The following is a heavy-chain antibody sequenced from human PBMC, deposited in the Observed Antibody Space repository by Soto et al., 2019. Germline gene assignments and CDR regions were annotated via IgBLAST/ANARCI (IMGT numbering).Heavy chain of an antibody. CDR3: AKDLRSYSSSSNWFDP. CDR1: GFTFSSYA. V-gene: IGHV3-23*01. J-gene: IGHJ5*02. Sequence: GGSLRLSCAASGFTFSSYAMSWVRQAPGKGLEWVSAISGSGGSTYYADSVKGRFTISRDNSKNTLYLQMNSLRAEDTAVYYCAKDLRSYSSSSNWFDPWGQGTLVTVSS. CDR2: ISGSGGST. D-gene: IGHD6-6*01.